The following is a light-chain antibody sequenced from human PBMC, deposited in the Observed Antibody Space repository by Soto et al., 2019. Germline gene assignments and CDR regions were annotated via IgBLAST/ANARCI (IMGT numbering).Light chain of an antibody. J-gene: IGLJ1*01. CDR3: QVWDSSSAYV. V-gene: IGLV3-21*02. CDR1: NIGSKS. CDR2: DES. Sequence: SYELTQPPSVSVAPGQTARVTCDGNNIGSKSVHWYQQKPGQAPVLVVYDESDRPSGIPERFSGSNSGNTATLTISRVEAGDEADYYCQVWDSSSAYVFGTGTKVTVL.